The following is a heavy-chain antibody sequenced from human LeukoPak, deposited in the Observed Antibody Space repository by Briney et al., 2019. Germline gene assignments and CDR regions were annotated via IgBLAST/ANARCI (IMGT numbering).Heavy chain of an antibody. J-gene: IGHJ5*02. CDR1: GGSISSGGYY. CDR3: ARHKARLRFLEWFYNWFDP. Sequence: PSETLSHTCTVSGGSISSGGYYWSWIRQHPGKGLEWIGYIYYSGSTYYNPSLKSRVTISVDTSKNQFSLKLSSVTAADTAVYYCARHKARLRFLEWFYNWFDPWGQGTLVTVSS. CDR2: IYYSGST. V-gene: IGHV4-39*01. D-gene: IGHD3-3*01.